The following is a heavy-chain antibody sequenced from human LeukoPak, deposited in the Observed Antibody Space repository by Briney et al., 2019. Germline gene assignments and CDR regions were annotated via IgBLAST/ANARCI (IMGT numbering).Heavy chain of an antibody. Sequence: ASVTVSCKPSGYTFTSYYIFWVRQAPGQGLEYMGILNPKTGATGYPQKFQGRVTVTGDTSTSTVYMELRSLRPEDTAVYYCVRDEKRIEVAGYYSDYWGQGTQVTVSS. V-gene: IGHV1-46*01. CDR1: GYTFTSYY. D-gene: IGHD6-19*01. CDR3: VRDEKRIEVAGYYSDY. CDR2: LNPKTGAT. J-gene: IGHJ4*02.